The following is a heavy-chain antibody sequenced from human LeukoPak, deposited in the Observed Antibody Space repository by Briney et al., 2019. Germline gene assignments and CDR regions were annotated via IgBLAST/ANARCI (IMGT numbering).Heavy chain of an antibody. CDR1: GYTFTSYA. J-gene: IGHJ6*02. V-gene: IGHV7-4-1*02. D-gene: IGHD6-13*01. CDR2: INTNTGNP. Sequence: ASVKVSCKASGYTFTSYAMNWVRQAPGQGLEWMGWINTNTGNPTYAQGFTGRFVFSLDTSVSTAYLQISSLKAEDTAVYYCARDSLAFGSSWYHKIYGMDVWGQGTTVTVSS. CDR3: ARDSLAFGSSWYHKIYGMDV.